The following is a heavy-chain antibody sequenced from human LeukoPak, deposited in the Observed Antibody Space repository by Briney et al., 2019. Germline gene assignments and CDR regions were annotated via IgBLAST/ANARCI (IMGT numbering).Heavy chain of an antibody. CDR1: GGTFSSYA. D-gene: IGHD3-22*01. J-gene: IGHJ4*02. Sequence: ASVKVSCKASGGTFSSYAMSWVRQAPGKGLEWVSAISGSGGSTYYADSVKGRFTISRDNAKNSLYLQMNSLRAEDTAVYYCARASGPDDSSGSESDYWGQGTLVTVSS. CDR3: ARASGPDDSSGSESDY. V-gene: IGHV3-23*01. CDR2: ISGSGGST.